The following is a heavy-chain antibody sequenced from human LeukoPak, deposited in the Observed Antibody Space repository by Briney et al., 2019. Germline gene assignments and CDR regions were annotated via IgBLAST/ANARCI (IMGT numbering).Heavy chain of an antibody. D-gene: IGHD5-12*01. Sequence: ASVKVSCKASGYTFTGYYMHWVRQAPGQGLEWMGWINPNSGGTNYAQKFQGWVTMTRDTSTSTVYMELSSLRSEDTAVYYCARDQGSIVATSYFDYWGQGTLVTVSS. CDR2: INPNSGGT. CDR1: GYTFTGYY. CDR3: ARDQGSIVATSYFDY. J-gene: IGHJ4*02. V-gene: IGHV1-2*04.